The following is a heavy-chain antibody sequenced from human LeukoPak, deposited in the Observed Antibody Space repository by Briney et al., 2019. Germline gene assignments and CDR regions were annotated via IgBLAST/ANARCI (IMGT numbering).Heavy chain of an antibody. CDR2: ISSSSSTI. V-gene: IGHV3-48*01. CDR3: ARGAYYYED. D-gene: IGHD3-22*01. CDR1: GFTFSSHS. J-gene: IGHJ4*02. Sequence: GGSLRLSCAASGFTFSSHSMNWVRQAPGKGLEWVSYISSSSSTIYYADSVKGRFTISRDNAKNSLCLQMNSLRAEDTAVYYCARGAYYYEDWGRGTLVTVSS.